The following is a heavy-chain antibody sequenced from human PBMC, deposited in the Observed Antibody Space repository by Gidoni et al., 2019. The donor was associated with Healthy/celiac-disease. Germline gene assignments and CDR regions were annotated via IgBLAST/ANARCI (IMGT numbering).Heavy chain of an antibody. Sequence: QVQLQQWGAGLLKPSETLSLTCAVYGGSFSGYYWSWIRQPPGKGLEWIGEINHSGSTNYNPSLKSRVTISVDTSKNQFSLKLSSVTAADTAVYYCARRQGIAAAGTHPWGQGTLVTVSS. J-gene: IGHJ5*02. D-gene: IGHD6-13*01. CDR3: ARRQGIAAAGTHP. CDR2: INHSGST. V-gene: IGHV4-34*01. CDR1: GGSFSGYY.